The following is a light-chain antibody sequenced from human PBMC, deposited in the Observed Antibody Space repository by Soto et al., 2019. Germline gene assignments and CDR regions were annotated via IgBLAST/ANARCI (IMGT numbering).Light chain of an antibody. J-gene: IGKJ1*01. V-gene: IGKV4-1*01. CDR1: QSVLYSSNNKNF. Sequence: DIVMTQSPDSLAVSLGERATINCKSSQSVLYSSNNKNFLAWYQQKPGQPPRLLIYWASTRKFGVPDRFTGSGSGTDFTLSISNLQAEDVAVYYCQQYYSAPRTLGQGTKVDIK. CDR3: QQYYSAPRT. CDR2: WAS.